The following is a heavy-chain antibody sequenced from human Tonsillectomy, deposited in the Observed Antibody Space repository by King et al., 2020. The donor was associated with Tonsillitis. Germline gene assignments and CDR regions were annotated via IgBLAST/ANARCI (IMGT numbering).Heavy chain of an antibody. CDR2: ISWNSTSI. CDR3: AKAWYNSGWCVGFDC. D-gene: IGHD6-19*01. CDR1: GFTFDDYA. V-gene: IGHV3-9*01. Sequence: QLVQSGGGLVQPGRSLRLSCAASGFTFDDYAMHWVRQGPGKGLEWVAGISWNSTSINYADSVKGRFTISRDNATNDVYLQMNSLRPEDTAFYYCAKAWYNSGWCVGFDCWGPGTLVTVSS. J-gene: IGHJ4*02.